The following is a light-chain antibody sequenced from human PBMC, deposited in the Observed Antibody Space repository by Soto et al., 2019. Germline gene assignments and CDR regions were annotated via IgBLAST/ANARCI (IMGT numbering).Light chain of an antibody. J-gene: IGKJ4*01. CDR2: AAS. CDR1: QSISSY. CDR3: QQSYSTPFT. Sequence: DIQMTQSPSSLSASVGDRFTITCLASQSISSYLNWYQQKPGKAPKLLIYAASSLQSGVPSRFSGSGSGTDFTLTISSLQPEDFATYYCQQSYSTPFTFGGGTKVDIK. V-gene: IGKV1-39*01.